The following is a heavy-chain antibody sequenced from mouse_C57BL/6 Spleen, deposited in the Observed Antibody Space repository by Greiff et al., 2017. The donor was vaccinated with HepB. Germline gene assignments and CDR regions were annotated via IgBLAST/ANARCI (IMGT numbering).Heavy chain of an antibody. CDR2: IYPGDGDT. J-gene: IGHJ2*01. Sequence: QVQLKQSGPELVKPGASVKISCKASGYAFSSSWMNWVKQRPGKGLEWIGRIYPGDGDTNYNGKFKGKATLTADKSSSTAYMQLSSLTSEDSAVYFCARGTTVVATGEFDYWGQGTTLTVSS. V-gene: IGHV1-82*01. CDR1: GYAFSSSW. D-gene: IGHD1-1*01. CDR3: ARGTTVVATGEFDY.